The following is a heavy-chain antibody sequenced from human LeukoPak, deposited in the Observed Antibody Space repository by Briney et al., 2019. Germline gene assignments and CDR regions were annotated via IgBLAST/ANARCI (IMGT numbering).Heavy chain of an antibody. D-gene: IGHD6-13*01. CDR1: GGSISSHY. J-gene: IGHJ6*03. Sequence: SETLSLTCTVSGGSISSHYWSWSRQPPGEGLEWIGYIYYSGSTNYNPSPKSRVTISVDTSKNHFSLKLSSVTAADTAVYYCARDRVSDYYYYYYMDVWGKGTTVTVSS. V-gene: IGHV4-59*11. CDR3: ARDRVSDYYYYYYMDV. CDR2: IYYSGST.